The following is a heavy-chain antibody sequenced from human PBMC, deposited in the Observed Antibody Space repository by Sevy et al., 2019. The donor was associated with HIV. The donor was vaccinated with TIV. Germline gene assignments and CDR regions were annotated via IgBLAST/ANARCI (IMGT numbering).Heavy chain of an antibody. CDR2: ISGGGGNT. J-gene: IGHJ6*02. CDR1: GFTFSTYA. D-gene: IGHD3-22*01. CDR3: AREYHDTSGYPRYSMDV. V-gene: IGHV3-64*01. Sequence: GRSLRLSCAASGFTFSTYAMYWVRQAPGKGLEYVSAISGGGGNTYYGTSVKGRFTVSRDNAKNTLYLQMGSLRAEDMAVYFCAREYHDTSGYPRYSMDVWGQGTTVTVSS.